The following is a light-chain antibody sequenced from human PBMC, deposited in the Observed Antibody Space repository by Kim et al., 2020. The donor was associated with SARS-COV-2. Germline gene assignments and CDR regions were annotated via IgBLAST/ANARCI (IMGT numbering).Light chain of an antibody. CDR2: GAS. CDR3: QQSYSTRLT. V-gene: IGKV1-39*01. J-gene: IGKJ4*01. CDR1: QSISNY. Sequence: DIQMTQSPYSLSASVGDRVTITCRASQSISNYLNWYQLRPGKAPKLLIYGASSLQSGVPSRFSGSGSGTDFTLTISSLQPEDFATYYCQQSYSTRLTFGGGTKVDIK.